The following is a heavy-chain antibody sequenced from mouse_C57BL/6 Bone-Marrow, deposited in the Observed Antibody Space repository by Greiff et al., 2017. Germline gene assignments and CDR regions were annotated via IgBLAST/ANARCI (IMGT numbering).Heavy chain of an antibody. J-gene: IGHJ3*01. CDR2: INYDGSST. CDR3: AREDRLAWFAY. V-gene: IGHV5-16*01. CDR1: GFTFSDYY. D-gene: IGHD2-13*01. Sequence: EVKLVESEGGLVQPGSSMKLSCTASGFTFSDYYMAWVRQVPEKGLEWVANINYDGSSTYYLDSLKSRFIISRDNAKNILYLQMSSLKSEDTATYYCAREDRLAWFAYWGQGTLVTVSA.